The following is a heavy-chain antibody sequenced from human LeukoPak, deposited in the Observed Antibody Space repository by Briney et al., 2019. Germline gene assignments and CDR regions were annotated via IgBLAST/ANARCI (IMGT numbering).Heavy chain of an antibody. CDR2: IYYSGST. J-gene: IGHJ4*02. D-gene: IGHD5-24*01. CDR3: ARVGRYGYNLEYFDY. V-gene: IGHV4-59*01. CDR1: GGSISSYY. Sequence: SETLSLTCTVSGGSISSYYWSWIRQPPGKGLEWIGYIYYSGSTNYNPSLKSRVTISVDTSKNQFSLKLSSVTAADTAVYYCARVGRYGYNLEYFDYWGQGTLVTLSS.